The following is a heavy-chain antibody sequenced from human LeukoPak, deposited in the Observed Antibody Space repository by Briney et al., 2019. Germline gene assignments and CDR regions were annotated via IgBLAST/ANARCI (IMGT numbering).Heavy chain of an antibody. D-gene: IGHD3-22*01. V-gene: IGHV3-23*01. CDR3: AKWVKWGYYDSSQYFDY. Sequence: PGGSLRLSCAASGFTFSSYAMSWVRQAPGKGLEWVSAISGSGGSTYYADSVKGRFTISRDNSKNTLYLQMNSLRAEDTAVYYCAKWVKWGYYDSSQYFDYWGQGTLVTVSS. CDR2: ISGSGGST. CDR1: GFTFSSYA. J-gene: IGHJ4*02.